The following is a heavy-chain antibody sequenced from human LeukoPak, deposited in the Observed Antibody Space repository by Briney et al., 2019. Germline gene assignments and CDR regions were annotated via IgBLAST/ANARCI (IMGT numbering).Heavy chain of an antibody. V-gene: IGHV4-4*02. CDR3: ARDTVVPAAIEGYGMDV. J-gene: IGHJ6*04. CDR1: GGSISSSNW. D-gene: IGHD2-2*01. CDR2: IYHSGST. Sequence: SETLSLTCAVSGGSISSSNWWSWVRQPPGKGLEWIGEIYHSGSTNYNPSLKSRVTISVDKFKNQFSLKLSSVTAADTAVYYCARDTVVPAAIEGYGMDVWGKGTTVTVSS.